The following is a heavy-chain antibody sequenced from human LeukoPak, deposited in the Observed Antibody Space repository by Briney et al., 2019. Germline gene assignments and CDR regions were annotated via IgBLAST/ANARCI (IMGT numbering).Heavy chain of an antibody. V-gene: IGHV3-7*04. CDR3: ARDLPYSGSHYDY. CDR2: IKQDGSEK. D-gene: IGHD1-26*01. CDR1: GFTFSSYW. Sequence: GGSLRLSCAASGFTFSSYWMSWVRQAPGKGLEWVANIKQDGSEKYYVDSVKGRFTISRDNAKNSLYLQMNSLRAEDTAVYYCARDLPYSGSHYDYWGQGTLVTVSS. J-gene: IGHJ4*02.